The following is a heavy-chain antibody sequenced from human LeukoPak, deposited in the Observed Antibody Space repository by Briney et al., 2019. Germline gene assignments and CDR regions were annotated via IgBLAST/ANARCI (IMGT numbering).Heavy chain of an antibody. D-gene: IGHD2-21*01. CDR2: IKQDGSEK. Sequence: GGSLRLSCAASGFTFSSYWMSWVRQAPGKGLEWVANIKQDGSEKYYVDSVKGRFTISRDSAKNSLYLQMNSLRSEDMAFYYCARGLVGAAVEGLCDYWGQGTLVTVSS. J-gene: IGHJ4*02. V-gene: IGHV3-7*03. CDR3: ARGLVGAAVEGLCDY. CDR1: GFTFSSYW.